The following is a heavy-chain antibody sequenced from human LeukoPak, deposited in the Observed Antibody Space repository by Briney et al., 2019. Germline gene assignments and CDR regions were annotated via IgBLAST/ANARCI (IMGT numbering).Heavy chain of an antibody. CDR1: GGSFSGYY. CDR2: INHSGST. CDR3: ARAPGRRYFDY. Sequence: PSETLSLTRAVYGGSFSGYYWSWIRQPPGKGLEWIGEINHSGSTNYNPSLKSRVTISVDTSKNQFSLKLSSVTAADTAVYYCARAPGRRYFDYWGQGTLVTVSS. V-gene: IGHV4-34*01. J-gene: IGHJ4*02. D-gene: IGHD1-14*01.